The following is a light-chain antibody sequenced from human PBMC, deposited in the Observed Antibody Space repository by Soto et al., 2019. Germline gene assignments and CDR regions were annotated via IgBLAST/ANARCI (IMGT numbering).Light chain of an antibody. J-gene: IGKJ2*01. CDR3: HQYGSSPPYT. Sequence: IVSTQSPGTLSLSPGERATLSCRASQSVSNNYIAWYQQKPGQAPRLLIFGSSDRATGIPDRFSGSGSGTDFTLTICRLEPEDFAVYYCHQYGSSPPYTFGQGTNLEI. V-gene: IGKV3-20*01. CDR2: GSS. CDR1: QSVSNNY.